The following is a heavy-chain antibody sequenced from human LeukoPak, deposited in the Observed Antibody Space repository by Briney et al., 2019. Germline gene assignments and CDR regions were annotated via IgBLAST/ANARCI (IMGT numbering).Heavy chain of an antibody. D-gene: IGHD1-1*01. V-gene: IGHV3-30*18. Sequence: GGSLSLSCAASGFTFSSYALTWVHQAPGKGVEGVAVIAYDVNNTYYGDSVRGRFTISRDNSKKMVYLEMNSLRVEDTAVYYCAKTGMLRRVGYLDVWGKGTAVIVSS. CDR3: AKTGMLRRVGYLDV. CDR2: IAYDVNNT. J-gene: IGHJ6*04. CDR1: GFTFSSYA.